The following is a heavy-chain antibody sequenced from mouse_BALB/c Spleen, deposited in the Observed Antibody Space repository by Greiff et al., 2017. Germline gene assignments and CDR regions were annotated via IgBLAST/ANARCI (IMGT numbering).Heavy chain of an antibody. D-gene: IGHD2-14*01. V-gene: IGHV2-3*01. J-gene: IGHJ3*01. CDR1: GFSLTSYG. Sequence: VQRVESGPGLVAPSQSLSITCTVSGFSLTSYGVSWVRQPPGKGLEWLGVIWGDGSTNYHSALISRLSISKDNSKSQVFLKLNSLQTDDTATYYCAKPDYRYDRSWFAYWGQGTLVTVSA. CDR2: IWGDGST. CDR3: AKPDYRYDRSWFAY.